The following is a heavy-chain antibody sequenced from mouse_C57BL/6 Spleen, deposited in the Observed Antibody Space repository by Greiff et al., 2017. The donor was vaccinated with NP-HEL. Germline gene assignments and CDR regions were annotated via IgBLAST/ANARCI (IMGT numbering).Heavy chain of an antibody. V-gene: IGHV1-64*01. CDR1: GYTFTSYW. D-gene: IGHD2-1*01. CDR2: IHPNSGST. Sequence: VQLQQPGAELVKPGASVKLSCKASGYTFTSYWMHWVKQRPGQGLEWIGMIHPNSGSTNYNEKFKSKATLTVDKSSSTAYMQLSSLTSEDSAVYYCARFYYGNLYYFDYWGQGTTLTVSS. CDR3: ARFYYGNLYYFDY. J-gene: IGHJ2*01.